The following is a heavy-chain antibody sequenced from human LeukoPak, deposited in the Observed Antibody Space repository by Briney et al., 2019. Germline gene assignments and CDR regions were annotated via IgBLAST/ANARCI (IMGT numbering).Heavy chain of an antibody. CDR3: AKFVTPGIAVAALGG. CDR2: ISCSGGST. Sequence: GGSLRLSCAASGFTFSSYAMRWVRQAPGKGLEWVSVISCSGGSTYYADSVKGRFTISRDNSKNTLYLQMNSLRAEDTAVYYCAKFVTPGIAVAALGGWGQGTLVTVSS. V-gene: IGHV3-23*01. D-gene: IGHD6-19*01. CDR1: GFTFSSYA. J-gene: IGHJ4*02.